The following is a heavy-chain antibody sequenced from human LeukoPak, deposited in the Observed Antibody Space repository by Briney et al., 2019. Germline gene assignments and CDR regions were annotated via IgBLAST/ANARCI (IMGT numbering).Heavy chain of an antibody. Sequence: GSLRLSCAASGFTVSSNYMTWVRQAPGKGLEWVSIIYSGGTTYYADSVKGRFTISRDNSKNTLYLQMNSLRAEGTAVYYCAREIGGGHHYFEHWGQGTVVTVSS. J-gene: IGHJ4*02. CDR3: AREIGGGHHYFEH. CDR2: IYSGGTT. CDR1: GFTVSSNY. V-gene: IGHV3-66*01. D-gene: IGHD1-26*01.